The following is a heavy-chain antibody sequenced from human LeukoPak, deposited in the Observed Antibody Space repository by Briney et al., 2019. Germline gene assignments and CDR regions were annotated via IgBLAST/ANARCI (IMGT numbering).Heavy chain of an antibody. CDR3: ARRKRGGLLLIRVFDY. V-gene: IGHV4-39*01. D-gene: IGHD3-22*01. Sequence: SETLSLTCTVSGGSISSSSYSWGWIRQPPGKGLEWIGSIYYSGSTYYNPSLKSRVTISVDTSKNQFSLKLSSVTAADMAVYYCARRKRGGLLLIRVFDYWGQGTLVTVSS. CDR2: IYYSGST. J-gene: IGHJ4*02. CDR1: GGSISSSSYS.